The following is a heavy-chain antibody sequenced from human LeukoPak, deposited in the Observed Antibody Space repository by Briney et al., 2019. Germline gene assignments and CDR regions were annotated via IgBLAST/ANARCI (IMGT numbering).Heavy chain of an antibody. CDR3: ARDKGSSGWYRYYYYGMDV. CDR1: GFTFSDYY. J-gene: IGHJ6*02. CDR2: ISDSGSAI. D-gene: IGHD6-19*01. Sequence: GGSLRLSCAASGFTFSDYYMSWIRQAPGKGLEWVSYISDSGSAISYADSVRGRFTISRDNAKNSLYLQVNSLRAEDTAVYYCARDKGSSGWYRYYYYGMDVWGQGTTVTVSS. V-gene: IGHV3-11*01.